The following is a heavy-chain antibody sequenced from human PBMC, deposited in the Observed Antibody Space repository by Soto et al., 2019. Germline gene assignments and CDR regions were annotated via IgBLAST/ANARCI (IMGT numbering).Heavy chain of an antibody. V-gene: IGHV1-46*01. CDR2: INPSGGST. CDR3: ARDQDSSGYHGAFDI. CDR1: GYTFTSYY. D-gene: IGHD3-22*01. Sequence: GASVKVSCKASGYTFTSYYMHWVRQAPGQGLEWMGIINPSGGSTSYAQKFQGRVTMTRDTSTGTVYMELSSLRSEDTAVYYCARDQDSSGYHGAFDIWGQGTMVTVSS. J-gene: IGHJ3*02.